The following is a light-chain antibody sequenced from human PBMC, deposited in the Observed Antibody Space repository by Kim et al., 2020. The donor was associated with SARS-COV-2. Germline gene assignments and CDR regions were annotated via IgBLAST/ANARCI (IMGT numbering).Light chain of an antibody. CDR3: HQYGSSPCT. CDR1: QSVSSSN. CDR2: GAS. Sequence: ETVLTQSPGTLSLSPGERATLSCRASQSVSSSNLAWYQQKPGQAPRLLIYGASSRATGIPDRFSGSGSGTDFTLSISRLEPEDFAVYYCHQYGSSPCTFGQGTKLEI. J-gene: IGKJ2*02. V-gene: IGKV3-20*01.